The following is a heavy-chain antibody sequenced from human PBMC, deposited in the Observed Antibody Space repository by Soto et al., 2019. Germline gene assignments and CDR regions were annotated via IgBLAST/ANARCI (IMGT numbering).Heavy chain of an antibody. CDR1: GFTFSSYG. J-gene: IGHJ5*02. CDR3: AKGNNGPYNNWFDP. CDR2: ISYDGSNK. Sequence: GGSLRLSCAASGFTFSSYGMHWVRQAPGKGLEWVAVISYDGSNKYYADSVKGRFTISRDNSKNTLYLQMNSLRAEDTAVYYCAKGNNGPYNNWFDPWGQGTLVTSPQ. V-gene: IGHV3-30*18. D-gene: IGHD1-1*01.